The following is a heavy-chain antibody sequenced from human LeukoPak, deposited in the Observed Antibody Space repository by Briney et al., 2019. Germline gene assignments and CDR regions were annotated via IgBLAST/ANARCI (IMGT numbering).Heavy chain of an antibody. J-gene: IGHJ4*02. D-gene: IGHD4-17*01. CDR3: ARVDDYADY. CDR1: GGTFSSYA. Sequence: GASVKVSCKTSGGTFSSYAISWVRQAPGKGFEWMGRIIPVFGVANYAQKFQGRVTITADKSTSTAYMELGSLRSEDTAVYYCARVDDYADYWGQGTLVTVSS. V-gene: IGHV1-69*04. CDR2: IIPVFGVA.